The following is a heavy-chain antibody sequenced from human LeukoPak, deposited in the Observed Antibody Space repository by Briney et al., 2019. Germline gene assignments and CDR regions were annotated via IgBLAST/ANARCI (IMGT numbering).Heavy chain of an antibody. CDR2: INPNGGNT. D-gene: IGHD3-16*01. CDR1: GYTFTNHY. V-gene: IGHV1-46*01. J-gene: IGHJ4*02. Sequence: ASVKVSCKASGYTFTNHYIHWVRQAPGQGLEWVGLINPNGGNTGYAERFQGRVTVTTDASTSTVYMELNSLGSEGTAVYYCARERRAWGEDFWGQGTLVTVSS. CDR3: ARERRAWGEDF.